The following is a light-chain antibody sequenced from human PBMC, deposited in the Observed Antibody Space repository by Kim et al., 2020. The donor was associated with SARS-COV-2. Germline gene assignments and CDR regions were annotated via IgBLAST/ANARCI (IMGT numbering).Light chain of an antibody. CDR1: QSISAW. CDR3: HQYSTYPFT. CDR2: GAS. J-gene: IGKJ2*01. V-gene: IGKV1-5*03. Sequence: DIQMTQSPSTLSASVGDRVTITCRASQSISAWLAWSLQKPGKAPKLLIHGASTLDSGVPSRFSGNGSGTEFTLTVSSLQPEDFATYYCHQYSTYPFTFGQGTKLEI.